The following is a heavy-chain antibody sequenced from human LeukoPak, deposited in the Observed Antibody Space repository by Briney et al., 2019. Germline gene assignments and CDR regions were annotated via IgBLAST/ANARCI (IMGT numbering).Heavy chain of an antibody. V-gene: IGHV4-39*02. CDR2: IYYSGST. CDR1: GGSIIGRTYY. Sequence: PSETLSLTCTVSGGSIIGRTYYWGWIRQPPGKGLEWIGTIYYSGSTYYNSSLKSRATISVDTSKNQFSLKLTSVTAADTAVYYCARDGYNPIDYWGQGTLVSVSS. D-gene: IGHD5-24*01. CDR3: ARDGYNPIDY. J-gene: IGHJ4*02.